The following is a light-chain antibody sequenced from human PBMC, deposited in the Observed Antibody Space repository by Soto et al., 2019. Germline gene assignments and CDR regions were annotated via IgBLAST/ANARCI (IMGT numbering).Light chain of an antibody. Sequence: DIVMTQSPLSLPVTTGEPASMSXRSSQSLLLSNGYNFLYWXLQKQGXSPQXXXYLXSSRSSGGPDRLSGSGSGTDFTLKIDRVEAEDVGVYYCMQALQTTRTFGQGTKVDIK. CDR2: LXS. J-gene: IGKJ1*01. V-gene: IGKV2-28*01. CDR1: QSLLLSNGYNF. CDR3: MQALQTTRT.